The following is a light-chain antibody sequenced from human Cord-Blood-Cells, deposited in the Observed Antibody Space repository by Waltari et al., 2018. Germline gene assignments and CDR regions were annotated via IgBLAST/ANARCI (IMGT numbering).Light chain of an antibody. CDR1: QSISSW. J-gene: IGKJ2*01. CDR2: KAS. Sequence: DIQMTQSPSTLSASVGDRVTITCRASQSISSWLAWYQQKPGKAPKLLIYKASSLESGVPSRCSVSGSGTEFTLTISSLQPDDFATYYCQQYNSYSGYTFGQGTKLEIK. V-gene: IGKV1-5*03. CDR3: QQYNSYSGYT.